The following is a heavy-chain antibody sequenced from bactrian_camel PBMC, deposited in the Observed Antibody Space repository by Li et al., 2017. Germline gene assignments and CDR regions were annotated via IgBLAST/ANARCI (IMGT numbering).Heavy chain of an antibody. J-gene: IGHJ4*01. D-gene: IGHD4*01. CDR3: AADSPTALYSDYPAAGAS. CDR2: IDRSGGAT. Sequence: DVQLVESGGGLVQPGGSLRLSCSASGFTLRVYYMTWVRQAPGKGLEWVSGIDRSGGATDYADSVKGRFTISRDNAENTLYFQMNSLKTDDTAVYYCAADSPTALYSDYPAAGASWGQGTQVTVS. V-gene: IGHV3S40*01. CDR1: GFTLRVYY.